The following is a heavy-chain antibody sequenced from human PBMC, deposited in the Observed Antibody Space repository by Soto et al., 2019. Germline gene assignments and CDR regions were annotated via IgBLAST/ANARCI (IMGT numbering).Heavy chain of an antibody. D-gene: IGHD3-22*01. CDR2: IKSKTDGGTT. CDR1: GFTFSNAW. J-gene: IGHJ4*02. CDR3: TPDLPSTSGYYPFDY. Sequence: SGGSLRLSCAASGFTFSNAWMNWVRQAPGKGLEWVGRIKSKTDGGTTDYAAPVKGRFTISRDDSKNTLYLQMNSLKTEDTAVYYFTPDLPSTSGYYPFDYWGQGTLVTVS. V-gene: IGHV3-15*07.